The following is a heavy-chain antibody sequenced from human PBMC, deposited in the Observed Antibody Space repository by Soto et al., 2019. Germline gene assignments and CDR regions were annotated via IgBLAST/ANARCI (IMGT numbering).Heavy chain of an antibody. CDR1: GGSISSGGYS. CDR2: IYHSGST. Sequence: QLQLQESGSGLVKPSQTLSLTCAVSGGSISSGGYSWSWIRQPPGKGLEWIGYIYHSGSTYYNPALKSRVTISVDRSKNQFSLKLSSVTAADTAVYSCAAGAIFGVVPLDYWGQGTLVTVSS. V-gene: IGHV4-30-2*01. J-gene: IGHJ4*02. CDR3: AAGAIFGVVPLDY. D-gene: IGHD3-3*01.